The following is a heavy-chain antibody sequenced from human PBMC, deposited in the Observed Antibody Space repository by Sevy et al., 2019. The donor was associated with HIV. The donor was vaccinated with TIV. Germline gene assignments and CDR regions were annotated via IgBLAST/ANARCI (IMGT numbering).Heavy chain of an antibody. V-gene: IGHV3-7*01. CDR3: ARGQIAVAGWGDNWFDP. CDR2: IKQDGSEK. CDR1: GFTFSSYW. J-gene: IGHJ5*02. Sequence: GGSLRLSCAASGFTFSSYWMSWVRQAPGKGLEWVANIKQDGSEKYYVDSVKGRFTISRDNAKNSLYLQMNSLRAEDTAVYYCARGQIAVAGWGDNWFDPWGQRTLVTVSS. D-gene: IGHD6-19*01.